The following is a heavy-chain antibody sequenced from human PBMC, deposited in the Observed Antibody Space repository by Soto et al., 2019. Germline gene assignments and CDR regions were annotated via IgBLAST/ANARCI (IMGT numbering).Heavy chain of an antibody. V-gene: IGHV4-39*01. CDR1: GDSISNSRFY. CDR3: ARDFFDSSDYTTNWFDP. D-gene: IGHD3-22*01. Sequence: PSETLSLTCSVSGDSISNSRFYWAWIRQPPGEGLEWIGSIYHTGNAYYNPSLKSRVTICVDTSKNQFSLKLTSVTAADAALYYCARDFFDSSDYTTNWFDPWGQGTLVTVSS. J-gene: IGHJ5*02. CDR2: IYHTGNA.